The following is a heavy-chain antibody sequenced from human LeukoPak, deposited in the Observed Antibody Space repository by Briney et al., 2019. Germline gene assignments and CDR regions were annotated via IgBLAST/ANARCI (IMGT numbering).Heavy chain of an antibody. CDR1: GGSISSYY. V-gene: IGHV4-59*12. D-gene: IGHD2-8*01. Sequence: SETLSLTCTVSGGSISSYYWSWIRQPPGKGLEWIGYIYYSGSTNYNPSLKSRVTISVDTSKNQFSLKLSSVTAADTAVYYCASTDCTNGVCYTAHFDYWGQGTLVTVSS. J-gene: IGHJ4*02. CDR3: ASTDCTNGVCYTAHFDY. CDR2: IYYSGST.